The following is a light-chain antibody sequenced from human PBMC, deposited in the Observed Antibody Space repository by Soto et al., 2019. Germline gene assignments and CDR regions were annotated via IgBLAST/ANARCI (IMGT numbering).Light chain of an antibody. J-gene: IGKJ5*01. CDR1: PNIGNR. V-gene: IGKV1-5*01. CDR3: QRYGSSPLIT. Sequence: DIQMTQSPSNLSASVGDRITITCRASPNIGNRLAWYQQKPGKAPKVLIYDASSLESGVPSRFSGSGSGTDFILTISRLEPEDFAVYFCQRYGSSPLITFGQGTRLEIK. CDR2: DAS.